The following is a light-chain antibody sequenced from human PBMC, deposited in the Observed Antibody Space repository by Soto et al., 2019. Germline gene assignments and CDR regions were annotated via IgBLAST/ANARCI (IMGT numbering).Light chain of an antibody. V-gene: IGKV3-15*01. J-gene: IGKJ1*01. CDR1: QSVTSN. CDR2: GAS. Sequence: EIVMTQSPATLSVSPGERATFSCGAIQSVTSNLAWYQQKPGQAPRLLIYGASTRATGIPARFSGSGSGTEFTLTISSLQSEDFAVYYCQQYNNWPPWTFGQGTKVEIK. CDR3: QQYNNWPPWT.